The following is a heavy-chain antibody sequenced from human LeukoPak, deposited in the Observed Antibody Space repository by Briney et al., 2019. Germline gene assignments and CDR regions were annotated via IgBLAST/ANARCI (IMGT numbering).Heavy chain of an antibody. CDR2: IYNTGDST. Sequence: GGSLRLSCAASGFTFGNYAMHWVRQAPGKGLEYVSAIYNTGDSTYYADSVKGRFIISRDNSKNTLYLQMGSLRAEDMAVYYCTRDSQEIDYDFWSGYFEAFDIWGQGTMVTVSS. D-gene: IGHD3-3*01. V-gene: IGHV3-64*02. CDR1: GFTFGNYA. J-gene: IGHJ3*02. CDR3: TRDSQEIDYDFWSGYFEAFDI.